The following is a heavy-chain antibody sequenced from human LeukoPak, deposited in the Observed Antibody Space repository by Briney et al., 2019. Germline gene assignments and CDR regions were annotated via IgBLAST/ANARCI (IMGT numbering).Heavy chain of an antibody. Sequence: GGSLRLSCAASGFTFSSYWMPWVRQAPGKGLVWVSHINSDGRSTTYADSVKGRFTISRDNAKNTLYLQMNSLRAEDTAVYYCARSYCSGGSCYSGDAFDIWGQGTMVTVSS. CDR2: INSDGRST. J-gene: IGHJ3*02. V-gene: IGHV3-74*01. D-gene: IGHD2-15*01. CDR1: GFTFSSYW. CDR3: ARSYCSGGSCYSGDAFDI.